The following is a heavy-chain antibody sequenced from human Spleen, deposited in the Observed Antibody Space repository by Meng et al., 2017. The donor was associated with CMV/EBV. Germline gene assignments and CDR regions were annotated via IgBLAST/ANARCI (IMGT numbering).Heavy chain of an antibody. J-gene: IGHJ4*02. D-gene: IGHD6-6*01. CDR2: ISTYNGNT. V-gene: IGHV1-18*01. CDR1: GYRFTKYG. CDR3: ARDDFPAARRRFDE. Sequence: ASVKVSCKTSGYRFTKYGISWVRQAPGQRLEWMGWISTYNGNTHYAQKVQGRVTMTTDTSTSTAYMELRSLRSDDTAVYYCARDDFPAARRRFDEWGQGTLVTVSS.